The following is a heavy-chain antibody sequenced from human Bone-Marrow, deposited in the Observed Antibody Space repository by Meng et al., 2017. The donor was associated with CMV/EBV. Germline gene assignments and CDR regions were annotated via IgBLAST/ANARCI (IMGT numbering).Heavy chain of an antibody. CDR2: ISSNGGST. J-gene: IGHJ6*02. D-gene: IGHD6-19*01. Sequence: GESLKISCAASGFTFSSYAMHWVRQAPGKGLEYVSAISSNGGSTYYADSVKGRFTISRDNSKNTLYLQMGSLRAEDMAVYYCARALAVAGNYYYYGMDVWGQGTLVTVSS. V-gene: IGHV3-64*02. CDR3: ARALAVAGNYYYYGMDV. CDR1: GFTFSSYA.